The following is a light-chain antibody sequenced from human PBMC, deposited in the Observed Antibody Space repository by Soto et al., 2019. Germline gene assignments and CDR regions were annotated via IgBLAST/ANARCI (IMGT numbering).Light chain of an antibody. CDR3: QQRSNWPPF. V-gene: IGKV3-11*01. J-gene: IGKJ2*01. CDR1: QSVSSY. Sequence: EIVLTQSPATLSLSPGERATLSCSASQSVSSYLAWYQQKPGQAPRLLIYDASNRATGIPARFSGSGSGTDFTLTISSLEPEDFAVYYCQQRSNWPPFFGQGTKLEIK. CDR2: DAS.